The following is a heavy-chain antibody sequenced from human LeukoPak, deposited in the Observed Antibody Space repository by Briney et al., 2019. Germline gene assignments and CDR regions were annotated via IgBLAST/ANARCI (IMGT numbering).Heavy chain of an antibody. CDR3: VKDLSYESSGHVFDY. V-gene: IGHV3-43*01. Sequence: GGSLRLSCAASGFTFEDYTMHWVRQAPGKTLEWVSLISWDGTTYYTDSVKGRFTISRDNSKNSLCLQMDTLRTEDTAFYYCVKDLSYESSGHVFDYWGQGTLVTVSS. J-gene: IGHJ4*02. CDR1: GFTFEDYT. D-gene: IGHD3-22*01. CDR2: ISWDGTT.